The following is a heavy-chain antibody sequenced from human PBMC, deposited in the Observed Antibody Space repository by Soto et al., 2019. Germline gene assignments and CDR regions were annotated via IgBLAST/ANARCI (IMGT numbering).Heavy chain of an antibody. CDR2: ISSDGTDT. J-gene: IGHJ4*02. CDR3: AKDRSDGYNWSDY. D-gene: IGHD5-12*01. Sequence: QVQLVQSGGGVVQPGRSLRLSCAASGFSFTSYGMHWIRQAPGKGLEWVALISSDGTDTYYADSVKGRFTISRDNSKNTLYLQMSSLRAEDTVVYYCAKDRSDGYNWSDYWGQGTLVAVSS. CDR1: GFSFTSYG. V-gene: IGHV3-30*18.